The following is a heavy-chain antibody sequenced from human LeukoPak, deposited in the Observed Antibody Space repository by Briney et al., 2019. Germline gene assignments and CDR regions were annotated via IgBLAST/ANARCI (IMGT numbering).Heavy chain of an antibody. CDR1: GFTFSSYA. J-gene: IGHJ4*02. V-gene: IGHV3-23*01. Sequence: GGSLRLSCAASGFTFSSYAMSWVRQAPGKGLEWVSSISNSGGRTFYTDSVKGRFTISRDNSKITLYLQMNSLRAEDTAVYYRAKSYNGYESKPDYWGQGTLVTVSS. D-gene: IGHD5-12*01. CDR3: AKSYNGYESKPDY. CDR2: ISNSGGRT.